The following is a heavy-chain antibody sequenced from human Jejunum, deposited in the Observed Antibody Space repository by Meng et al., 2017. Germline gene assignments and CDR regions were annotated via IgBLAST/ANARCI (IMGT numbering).Heavy chain of an antibody. V-gene: IGHV4-4*03. Sequence: LEATGAVRVRSPWILSLPRTVSGGSISTWWIWVRQPPGKGLEWIGDIYHSGTTNYNPSLQSRVTISVDKSENQFSLKLRSVTAADTAVYYCARVQGDFYDNDAYYSYFAYWGPGALVTVSS. CDR1: GGSISTW. CDR2: IYHSGTT. CDR3: ARVQGDFYDNDAYYSYFAY. J-gene: IGHJ4*02. D-gene: IGHD3-22*01.